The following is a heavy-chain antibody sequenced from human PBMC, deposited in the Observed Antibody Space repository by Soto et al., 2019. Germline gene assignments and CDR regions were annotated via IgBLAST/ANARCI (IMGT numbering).Heavy chain of an antibody. CDR1: GCSISSGGYY. CDR3: ARGLYYYDSSGYPFDP. V-gene: IGHV4-31*03. CDR2: IFYSGST. D-gene: IGHD3-22*01. J-gene: IGHJ5*02. Sequence: SETLSLTCTVSGCSISSGGYYWSWIRQHPGKGLEWIGYIFYSGSTYYNPSLKSRVTISVDTSKNQFSLKLSSVTAADTAVYYCARGLYYYDSSGYPFDPWGQGTLVTVSS.